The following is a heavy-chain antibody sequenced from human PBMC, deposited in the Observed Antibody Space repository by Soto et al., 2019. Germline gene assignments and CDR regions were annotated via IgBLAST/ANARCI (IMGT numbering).Heavy chain of an antibody. CDR2: IWYDGSNK. CDR3: ARDLSCYYGSGSYQTPFDY. V-gene: IGHV3-33*01. J-gene: IGHJ4*02. D-gene: IGHD3-10*01. CDR1: GFTFSSYG. Sequence: GGSLRLSCAASGFTFSSYGMHWVRQAPGKGLEWVAVIWYDGSNKYYADSVKGRFTISRDNSKNTLYLQMNSLRAEDTAVYYCARDLSCYYGSGSYQTPFDYWGQGTLVTVSS.